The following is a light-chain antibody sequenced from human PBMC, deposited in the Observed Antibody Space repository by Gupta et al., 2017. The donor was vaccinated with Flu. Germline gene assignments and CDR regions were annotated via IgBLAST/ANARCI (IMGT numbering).Light chain of an antibody. CDR1: SANVGNQG. J-gene: IGLJ3*02. V-gene: IGLV10-54*04. CDR2: RNN. Sequence: QAGLTQPPSVSMGLGQTATLTCTGNSANVGNQGAAWLQQHRGHPPKRRSYRNNNRPSGISERFSASRSGNTASLTITGLQPEDEADYYCSEWDSSLSARLCGGGTSLTV. CDR3: SEWDSSLSARL.